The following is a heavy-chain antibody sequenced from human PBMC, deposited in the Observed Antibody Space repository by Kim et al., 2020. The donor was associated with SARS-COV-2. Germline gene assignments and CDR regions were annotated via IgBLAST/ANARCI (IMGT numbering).Heavy chain of an antibody. CDR3: ARLPRGTFDI. Sequence: TYYNPSLKTRVHISIDTSNNEFSLSLNSVTAADTAVYFCARLPRGTFDIWGQGTMVTVSS. V-gene: IGHV4-39*01. D-gene: IGHD3-10*01. J-gene: IGHJ3*02. CDR2: T.